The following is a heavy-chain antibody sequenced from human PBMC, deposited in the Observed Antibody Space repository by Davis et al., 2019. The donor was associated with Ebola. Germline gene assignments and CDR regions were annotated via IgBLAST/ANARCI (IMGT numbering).Heavy chain of an antibody. CDR3: ARAYSSGWYYFDY. J-gene: IGHJ4*02. D-gene: IGHD6-19*01. Sequence: GSLRLSCAASGFTFSSYWMSWVRQAPGKGLEWIGEINHSGSTNYNPSLKSRVTISVDTSKNQFSLKLSSVTAADTAVYYCARAYSSGWYYFDYWGQGTLVTVSS. CDR1: GFTFSSYW. V-gene: IGHV4-34*01. CDR2: INHSGST.